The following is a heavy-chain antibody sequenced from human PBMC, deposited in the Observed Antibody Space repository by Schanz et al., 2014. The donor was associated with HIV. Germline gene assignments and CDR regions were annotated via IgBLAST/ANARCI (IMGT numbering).Heavy chain of an antibody. CDR1: GSPLSGYS. J-gene: IGHJ4*02. CDR3: ARDGYNSLSRKDYYFDY. D-gene: IGHD1-1*01. Sequence: VQLVESGGRLVKPGESLTLSCITSGSPLSGYSMNWVRQAPGKGLEWVSSISGSSSKIYYAQSIKDRFIVSRDNAQNLDGKQLNSLRAEDTAVYFCARDGYNSLSRKDYYFDYWGQGTLITVSS. CDR2: ISGSSSKI. V-gene: IGHV3-21*01.